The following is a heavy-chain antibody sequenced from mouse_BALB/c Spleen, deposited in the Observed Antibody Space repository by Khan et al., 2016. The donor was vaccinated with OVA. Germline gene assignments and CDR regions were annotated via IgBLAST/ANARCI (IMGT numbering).Heavy chain of an antibody. J-gene: IGHJ3*01. Sequence: QVQLKESGPGLVAPSQTLSITCTVSGFSLSNYGVHWVRQPPGKGLEWLGVIWAGGSTNHNSALMSRLSISKDDSKSQVFLKMNSLQTDDTAMYYCARDFYNGACFAYWGQGTLVTVSA. CDR3: ARDFYNGACFAY. V-gene: IGHV2-9*02. D-gene: IGHD1-3*01. CDR1: GFSLSNYG. CDR2: IWAGGST.